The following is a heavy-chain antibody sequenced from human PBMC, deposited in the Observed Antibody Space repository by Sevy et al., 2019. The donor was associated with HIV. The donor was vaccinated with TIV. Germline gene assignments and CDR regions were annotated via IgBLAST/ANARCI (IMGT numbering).Heavy chain of an antibody. V-gene: IGHV1-2*02. Sequence: ASVKVSCKASGYTFTGYYMHWVRQAPGQGLEWMGWINPNSGGTNYAQKFQGRVTMTRDTSISTAYMELSRLRSDDTAVYYGARDYSSGWYGYYYYYMDVWGKGTTVTVSS. CDR3: ARDYSSGWYGYYYYYMDV. CDR1: GYTFTGYY. D-gene: IGHD6-19*01. CDR2: INPNSGGT. J-gene: IGHJ6*03.